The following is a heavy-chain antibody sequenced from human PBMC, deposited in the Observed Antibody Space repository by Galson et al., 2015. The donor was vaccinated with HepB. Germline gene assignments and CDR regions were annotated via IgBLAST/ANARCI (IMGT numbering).Heavy chain of an antibody. CDR1: GYTFTSYY. J-gene: IGHJ6*02. CDR3: ARGSVSTFMTGYYGDYYYGMDV. CDR2: INPSGGST. V-gene: IGHV1-46*01. D-gene: IGHD3-9*01. Sequence: SVKVSCKASGYTFTSYYMHWVRQAPGQGLEWMGIINPSGGSTSYAQKFQGRVTMTRDTSTSTVYMELSSLRSEDTAVYYCARGSVSTFMTGYYGDYYYGMDVWGQGTTVTVSS.